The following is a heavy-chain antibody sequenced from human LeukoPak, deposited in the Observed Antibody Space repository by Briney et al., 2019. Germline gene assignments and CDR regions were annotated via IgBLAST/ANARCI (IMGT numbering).Heavy chain of an antibody. D-gene: IGHD6-13*01. CDR3: ARGGFPEYSPSWFY. J-gene: IGHJ4*02. CDR2: ISTSGST. Sequence: SQALSLTCTVSGDSISGANYYWTWIRQPADKGLEWIGRISTSGSTSYDPSLKSRVTISVDTSKNQFFLNLNSVTAADTAVYYCARGGFPEYSPSWFYWGQGTLVTVSS. CDR1: GDSISGANYY. V-gene: IGHV4-61*02.